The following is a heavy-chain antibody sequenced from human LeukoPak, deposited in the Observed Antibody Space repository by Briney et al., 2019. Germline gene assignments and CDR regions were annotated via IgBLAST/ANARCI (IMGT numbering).Heavy chain of an antibody. CDR3: AADYYYDSSGYSNY. CDR1: GFTFTSSA. V-gene: IGHV1-58*02. Sequence: SVKVSCKASGFTFTSSAMQWVRQARGQRLEWIGWIVVGSGNTNYAQKFQERVTINRDMSTSTAYMELSSLRSEDTAVYYCAADYYYDSSGYSNYWGQGTLVTVSS. D-gene: IGHD3-22*01. J-gene: IGHJ4*02. CDR2: IVVGSGNT.